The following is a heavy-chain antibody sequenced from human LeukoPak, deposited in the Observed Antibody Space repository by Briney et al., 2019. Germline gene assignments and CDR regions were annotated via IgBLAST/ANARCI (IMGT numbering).Heavy chain of an antibody. CDR3: ATGYYYDSSGYYSPFDY. J-gene: IGHJ4*02. CDR2: FDPEDGET. CDR1: GYTLTELS. V-gene: IGHV1-24*01. Sequence: ASVKVSCKVSGYTLTELSMHWVRQAPGKGLEWMGGFDPEDGETIYAQKFQGRVTMTEDASTDTAYMELSSLRSEDTAVYYCATGYYYDSSGYYSPFDYWGQGTLVTVSS. D-gene: IGHD3-22*01.